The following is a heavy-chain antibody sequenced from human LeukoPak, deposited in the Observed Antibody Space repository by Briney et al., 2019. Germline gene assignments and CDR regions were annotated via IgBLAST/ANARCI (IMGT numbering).Heavy chain of an antibody. CDR3: ASSKYGSGSYHYYMDV. V-gene: IGHV4-34*01. CDR2: INHSGST. J-gene: IGHJ6*03. D-gene: IGHD3-10*01. Sequence: SETLSLTCAVYGGSFSGYYWSWIRQPPGKGLEWIGEINHSGSTNYNPSLKSRVTISVDTSKNQFSLKLSSVTAADTAVYYCASSKYGSGSYHYYMDVWGKGTTVTVSS. CDR1: GGSFSGYY.